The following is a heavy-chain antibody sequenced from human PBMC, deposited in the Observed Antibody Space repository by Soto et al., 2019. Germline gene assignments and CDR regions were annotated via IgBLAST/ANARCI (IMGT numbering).Heavy chain of an antibody. CDR1: GFTFSSYA. CDR2: ISYDGSNK. D-gene: IGHD6-13*01. CDR3: ARDPIAAAGTLFDY. V-gene: IGHV3-30-3*01. Sequence: GGSLRLSCAASGFTFSSYAMHWVRQAPGKGLEWVAVISYDGSNKYYADSVKGRFTISRDNSKNTLYLQMNSLRAEDTAVYYCARDPIAAAGTLFDYWGQGTLVTVSS. J-gene: IGHJ4*02.